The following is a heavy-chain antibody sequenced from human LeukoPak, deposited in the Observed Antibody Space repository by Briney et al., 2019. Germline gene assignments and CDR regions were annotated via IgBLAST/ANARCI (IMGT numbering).Heavy chain of an antibody. J-gene: IGHJ6*03. CDR2: INYSGST. D-gene: IGHD3-16*01. V-gene: IGHV4-34*01. Sequence: SETLSLTCTVYGGSFSSYYWHWSRQPPGKGPQWIGEINYSGSTKYNPSLKSRVTISIDTSKNQFSPKLSSVTAADTAVYYCAQWGNNMDVWGKGTTVIVSS. CDR1: GGSFSSYY. CDR3: AQWGNNMDV.